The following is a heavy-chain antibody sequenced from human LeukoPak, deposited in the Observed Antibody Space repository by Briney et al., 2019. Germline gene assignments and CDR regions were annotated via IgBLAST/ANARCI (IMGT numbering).Heavy chain of an antibody. CDR3: AKDSEVEVVTAIFDY. CDR1: GFTFSSYA. Sequence: PGGSLRLSCAASGFTFSSYAMSWVRQAPGKGLEWVSAISGSGGSTYYADSVKGRFTISRDNSKNTLYLQMNSLRAEDTAVYYCAKDSEVEVVTAIFDYWGQGTLVTVSS. V-gene: IGHV3-23*01. D-gene: IGHD2-21*02. J-gene: IGHJ4*02. CDR2: ISGSGGST.